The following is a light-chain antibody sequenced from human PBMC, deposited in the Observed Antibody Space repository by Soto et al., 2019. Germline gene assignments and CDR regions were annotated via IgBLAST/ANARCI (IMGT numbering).Light chain of an antibody. CDR3: QQYDNWPRT. CDR2: GAS. J-gene: IGKJ1*01. V-gene: IGKV3-15*01. Sequence: EIVMTQSPATLSVSPGERATLSCRASQSVGINLAWYQHKRSQSPRLLIYGASTRATGLPARFSGSGSGTEFTLTISSLQSEDFAVYYCQQYDNWPRTFGQGTKVEIE. CDR1: QSVGIN.